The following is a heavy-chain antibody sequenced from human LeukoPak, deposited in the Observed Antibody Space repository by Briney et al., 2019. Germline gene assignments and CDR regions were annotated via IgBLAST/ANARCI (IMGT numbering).Heavy chain of an antibody. CDR1: GFTFSDYY. CDR2: ISSRGKTT. V-gene: IGHV3-11*01. J-gene: IGHJ4*02. D-gene: IGHD5-24*01. CDR3: ARGRDGYKY. Sequence: PGGSLRLPCAASGFTFSDYYMSWIRQAPGKGLEWLSYISSRGKTTRLADSVKGRFSVSRDNTNNTLYVQMNSLRAEDTAVYFCARGRDGYKYWGQGTLVTVSS.